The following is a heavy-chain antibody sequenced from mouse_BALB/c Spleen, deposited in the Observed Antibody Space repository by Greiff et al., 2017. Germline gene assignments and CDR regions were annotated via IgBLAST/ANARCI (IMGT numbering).Heavy chain of an antibody. J-gene: IGHJ2*01. CDR3: ARGDYGSSYGY. CDR1: GYTFTSYY. V-gene: IGHV1S56*01. CDR2: IYPGNVNT. D-gene: IGHD1-1*01. Sequence: VQLQQSGPELVKPGASVRISCKASGYTFTSYYIHWVKQRPGQGLEWIGWIYPGNVNTKYNEKFKGKATLTADKSSSTAYMQLSSLTSEDSAVYFCARGDYGSSYGYWGQGTTLTVSS.